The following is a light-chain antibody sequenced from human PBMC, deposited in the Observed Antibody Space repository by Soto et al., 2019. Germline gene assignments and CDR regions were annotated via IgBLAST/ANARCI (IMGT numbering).Light chain of an antibody. CDR1: SSDVGSYNL. Sequence: QSALTQPASVSGSPGQAITISCTGTSSDVGSYNLVSWYQQHLGKAPKLMIYEGSKRPSGVSNRFSGSKSGNTASLTISGLQADDEADYYCCSYAGSSTLVFGGGTKLTVL. V-gene: IGLV2-23*01. J-gene: IGLJ2*01. CDR2: EGS. CDR3: CSYAGSSTLV.